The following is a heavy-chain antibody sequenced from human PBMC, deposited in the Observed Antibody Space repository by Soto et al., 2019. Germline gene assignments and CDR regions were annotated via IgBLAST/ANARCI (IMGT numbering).Heavy chain of an antibody. CDR2: INHSGST. J-gene: IGHJ4*02. CDR3: ARGPGYYGDLYFDY. CDR1: GGSFSGYY. Sequence: SETLSLTCAVYGGSFSGYYWSWIRQPPGKGLEWIGEINHSGSTNYNPSLKSRVTISVDTSKNQFSLKLSSVTAADTAVYYCARGPGYYGDLYFDYWGQGTLVTVSS. V-gene: IGHV4-34*01. D-gene: IGHD4-17*01.